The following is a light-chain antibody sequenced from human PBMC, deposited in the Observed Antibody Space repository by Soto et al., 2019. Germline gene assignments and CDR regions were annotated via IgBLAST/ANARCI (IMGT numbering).Light chain of an antibody. V-gene: IGLV2-14*01. CDR2: EAT. Sequence: QSALTQPASVSGSPGQSITISCTGTSSDVGGYKYVSWYQQHPGKAPKLMIYEATNRPSGISNRFSGSKSGNTASLTVSGLQAEDEADYYCSSYAGRNNLVFGGGTKLTVL. CDR3: SSYAGRNNLV. J-gene: IGLJ2*01. CDR1: SSDVGGYKY.